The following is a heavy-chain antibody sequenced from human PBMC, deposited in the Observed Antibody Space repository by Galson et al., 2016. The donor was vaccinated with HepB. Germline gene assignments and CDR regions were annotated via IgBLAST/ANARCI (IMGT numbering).Heavy chain of an antibody. CDR2: IIPIFGTT. Sequence: SVKVSCKASGGTFSRYAISWVRQAPGQGLEWMGGIIPIFGTTNYAQKFQGRVTITADESTSTAYMELSSLRSEDTAVYYCARPQSPYCSSTNCFYYGMDLGVQGTTVTVSS. CDR3: ARPQSPYCSSTNCFYYGMDL. D-gene: IGHD2-2*01. J-gene: IGHJ6*02. V-gene: IGHV1-69*13. CDR1: GGTFSRYA.